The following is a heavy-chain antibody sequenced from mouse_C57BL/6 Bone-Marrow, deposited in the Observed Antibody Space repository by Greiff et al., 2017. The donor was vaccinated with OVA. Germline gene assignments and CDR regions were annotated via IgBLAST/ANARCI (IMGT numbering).Heavy chain of an antibody. J-gene: IGHJ2*01. CDR1: GFNIKDYY. D-gene: IGHD2-2*01. CDR2: IDPEDGET. Sequence: EVQRVESGAELVKPGASVKLSCTASGFNIKDYYMHWVKQRTEQGLEWIGRIDPEDGETKYAPKFQGKATITADTSSNTAYLQLSSLTSEDTAVYYCARGPHLLWLRRGYFDYWGQGTTLTVSS. V-gene: IGHV14-2*01. CDR3: ARGPHLLWLRRGYFDY.